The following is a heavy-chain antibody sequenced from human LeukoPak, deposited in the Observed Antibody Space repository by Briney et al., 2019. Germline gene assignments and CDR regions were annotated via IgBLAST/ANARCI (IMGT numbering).Heavy chain of an antibody. J-gene: IGHJ2*01. CDR3: ARPMTTVRERWYFDL. CDR2: IYHSGST. V-gene: IGHV4-38-2*02. CDR1: GGSISSGYY. D-gene: IGHD4-17*01. Sequence: SQTLSLTCTFSGGSISSGYYRGWIRPPPGKGLEWSGSIYHSGSTYYNASLKSRDTNSGDTSKNQFPLKPRSVTSGDTAVLYCARPMTTVRERWYFDLWGRGTLVTVSS.